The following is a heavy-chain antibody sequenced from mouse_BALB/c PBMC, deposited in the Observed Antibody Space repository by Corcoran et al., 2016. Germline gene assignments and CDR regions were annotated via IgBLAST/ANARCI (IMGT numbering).Heavy chain of an antibody. CDR3: ARRDGYDLYFDY. CDR1: GFSLSNSGMG. V-gene: IGHV8-12*01. J-gene: IGHJ2*01. Sequence: QVTMKESGPGILQPSQTLSLTCSFSGFSLSNSGMGVSWIRQPSGKGLEWLAQIYWDDDKRYNPSLKSRLTISKDTSSNQVFIKITSVDTAATATYYCARRDGYDLYFDYWGQGTTLTVSS. CDR2: IYWDDDK. D-gene: IGHD2-2*01.